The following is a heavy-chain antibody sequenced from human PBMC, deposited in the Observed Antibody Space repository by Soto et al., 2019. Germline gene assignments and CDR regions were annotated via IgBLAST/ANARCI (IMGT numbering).Heavy chain of an antibody. V-gene: IGHV1-69*02. CDR1: GGTFSSYT. CDR2: IIPILGIA. J-gene: IGHJ4*02. Sequence: SVKVSCKASGGTFSSYTISWVRQAPGQGLEWMGRIIPILGIANYAQKFQGRVTITADKSTSTAYMELSSLRSEDTAVYYCARVPSGYDFDYWGQGTLVTVSS. CDR3: ARVPSGYDFDY. D-gene: IGHD5-12*01.